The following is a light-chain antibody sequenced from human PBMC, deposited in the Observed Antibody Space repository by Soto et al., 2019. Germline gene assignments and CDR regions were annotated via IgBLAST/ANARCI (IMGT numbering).Light chain of an antibody. J-gene: IGKJ5*01. Sequence: DIQMTQSPSSLSASVGDRVIITCRASQTISSHLNWYQQKPGKAPKLLVYDASTLQSGVPSTFSGSGSGTDFTLTISSLQPEDFATYYCQQSASTPITFGQGTRLEI. V-gene: IGKV1-39*01. CDR3: QQSASTPIT. CDR1: QTISSH. CDR2: DAS.